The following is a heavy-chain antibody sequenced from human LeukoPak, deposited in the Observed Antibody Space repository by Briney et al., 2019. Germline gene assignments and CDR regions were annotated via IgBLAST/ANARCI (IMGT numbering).Heavy chain of an antibody. CDR2: INPNSGGT. D-gene: IGHD3-10*01. CDR3: SYYDY. Sequence: GASVKVSCKASGYTFTGYYMHWVRQAPGQGLEWMGWINPNSGGTNYAQKFQGRVTMTRDTSISTAYMELYYCARDINYYGSGSYYDYWGQGTLVTVSS. J-gene: IGHJ4*02. CDR1: GYTFTGYY. V-gene: IGHV1-2*02.